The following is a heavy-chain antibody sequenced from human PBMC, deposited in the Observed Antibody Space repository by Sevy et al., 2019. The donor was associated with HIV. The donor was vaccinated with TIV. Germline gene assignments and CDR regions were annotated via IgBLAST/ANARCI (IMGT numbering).Heavy chain of an antibody. CDR2: INPSGGST. CDR3: ARVLSSQYYYYFYGLDA. Sequence: ASVKVSCKASGYTFTSYYMHWVRQAPGQGLEWMGIINPSGGSTSYAQKFQGRVTMTRDTSTSTVYMELSSLRSADTAVYYCARVLSSQYYYYFYGLDAGGQGTRVTVSS. J-gene: IGHJ6*02. D-gene: IGHD6-13*01. CDR1: GYTFTSYY. V-gene: IGHV1-46*01.